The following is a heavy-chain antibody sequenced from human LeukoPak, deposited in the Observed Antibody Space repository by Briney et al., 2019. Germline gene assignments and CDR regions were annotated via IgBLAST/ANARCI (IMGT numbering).Heavy chain of an antibody. J-gene: IGHJ3*02. CDR1: GYSISSGYY. Sequence: SETLSLTCTVSGYSISSGYYWGWIRQPPGKGLEWIGEINHSGSTKYNPSLKSRVTISIDTSKNQLSLKLSSVTAADTAVYSCVRHVARAFDIWGQGTKVTVSS. CDR2: INHSGST. CDR3: VRHVARAFDI. V-gene: IGHV4-38-2*02.